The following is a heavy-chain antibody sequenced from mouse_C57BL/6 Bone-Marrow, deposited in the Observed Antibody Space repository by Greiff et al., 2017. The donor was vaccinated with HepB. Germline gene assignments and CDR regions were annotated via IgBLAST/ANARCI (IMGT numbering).Heavy chain of an antibody. CDR1: GYTFTSYW. D-gene: IGHD2-3*01. V-gene: IGHV1-7*01. CDR3: ARTYDYYSIDY. J-gene: IGHJ4*01. Sequence: QVQLQQSGAELAKPGASVKLSCKASGYTFTSYWMHWVKQRPGQGLEWIGYINPSSGYTKYNQKFKDKATLTADKSSITAYMQLSSLTYEESAVYYCARTYDYYSIDYWGQGTSVTVSS. CDR2: INPSSGYT.